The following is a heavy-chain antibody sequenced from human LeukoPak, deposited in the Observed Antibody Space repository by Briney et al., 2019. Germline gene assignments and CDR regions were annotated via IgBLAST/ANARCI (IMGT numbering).Heavy chain of an antibody. V-gene: IGHV4-59*01. Sequence: PSETLSLTCTVSGGSISSYYWSWIRQPPGKGLEWIGYIYYSGSTNYNPSLKSRVTISVDTSKNQFSLKLSSVTAADTAVYYCARGQNYDFWSGYAYYYYYYMDVWGKGTTVTVSS. CDR2: IYYSGST. CDR3: ARGQNYDFWSGYAYYYYYYMDV. J-gene: IGHJ6*03. D-gene: IGHD3-3*01. CDR1: GGSISSYY.